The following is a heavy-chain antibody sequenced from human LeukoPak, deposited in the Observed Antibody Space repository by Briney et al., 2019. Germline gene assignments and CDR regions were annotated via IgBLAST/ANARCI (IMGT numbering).Heavy chain of an antibody. CDR3: ARGSIAAAEGSHWFDP. V-gene: IGHV4-4*02. Sequence: SETLSLTCAVSGGSISSSNWWSWVRQPPGKGLEWIGEIYHSGSTNYNPSLKSRVTISVDTSKNQFSLKLSSVTAADTAVYYCARGSIAAAEGSHWFDPWGQGTLVTVSS. J-gene: IGHJ5*02. CDR2: IYHSGST. D-gene: IGHD6-25*01. CDR1: GGSISSSNW.